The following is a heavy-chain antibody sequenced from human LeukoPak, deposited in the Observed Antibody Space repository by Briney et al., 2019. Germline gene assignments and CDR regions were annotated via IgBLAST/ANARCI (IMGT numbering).Heavy chain of an antibody. V-gene: IGHV1-18*01. CDR2: ISAYNGNT. J-gene: IGHJ4*02. D-gene: IGHD4-17*01. CDR3: ARSLPNYGDYAFDY. CDR1: GYTFTSYG. Sequence: ASVKVSCKASGYTFTSYGISWVRQAPGQGLEWMGWISAYNGNTNYAQKLQGRVTMTTDTSTSTAYMELRSLRPDDTAVYYCARSLPNYGDYAFDYWGQGTLVTVSS.